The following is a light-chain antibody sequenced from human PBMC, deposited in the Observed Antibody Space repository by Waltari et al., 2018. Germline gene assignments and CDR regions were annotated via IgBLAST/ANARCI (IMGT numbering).Light chain of an antibody. J-gene: IGKJ1*01. CDR3: QQYDTYPWT. Sequence: DIQMTQSPSTLSTSVGDRVTITCRASQSIKSWLAWYQHKPGKAPKLLIYKASSLESGVPSRFSGSESGTEFTLSISGLQPDDFASYYCQQYDTYPWTFGQGTKVEIK. CDR2: KAS. CDR1: QSIKSW. V-gene: IGKV1-5*03.